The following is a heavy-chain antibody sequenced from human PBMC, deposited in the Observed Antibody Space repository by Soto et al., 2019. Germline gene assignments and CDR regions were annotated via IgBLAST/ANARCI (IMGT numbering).Heavy chain of an antibody. V-gene: IGHV4-34*01. CDR3: ASLYYYDSSGYYWFFNY. D-gene: IGHD3-22*01. CDR2: INHSGST. J-gene: IGHJ4*02. CDR1: GGSFSGYY. Sequence: SETLSLTCAVYGGSFSGYYWSWIRQPPGKGLEWIGEINHSGSTNYNPSLKSRVTISVDTSKNQFSLKLSSVTAADTAVYYCASLYYYDSSGYYWFFNYWGQGTLVTVSA.